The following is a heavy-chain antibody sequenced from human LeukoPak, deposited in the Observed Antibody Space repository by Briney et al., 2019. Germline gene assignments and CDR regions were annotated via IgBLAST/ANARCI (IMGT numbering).Heavy chain of an antibody. J-gene: IGHJ6*03. V-gene: IGHV3-30*02. CDR3: AKGIGFPYYYYYMDV. Sequence: GGSLRLSCAASGFTFSSYGMHWVRQAPGKGLEWVAFIRYDGSNKYYADSVKGRFTISRDNSKNTLYLQMNSLRAEDTAVYYCAKGIGFPYYYYYMDVWGKGTTVTVSS. D-gene: IGHD2-21*01. CDR1: GFTFSSYG. CDR2: IRYDGSNK.